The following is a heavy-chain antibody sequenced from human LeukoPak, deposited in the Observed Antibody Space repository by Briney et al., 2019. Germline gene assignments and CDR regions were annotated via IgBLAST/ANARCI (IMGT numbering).Heavy chain of an antibody. Sequence: GGSLRLSCAASGFSFSSYAMSWVRQAPGKGLEWVSGICGNDGKTYYADSVKGRITISRDNSKNTLHLQMNSLRAEDTALYYCAKDTGGSCYSAIAYWGQGAPVTVST. V-gene: IGHV3-23*01. D-gene: IGHD2-15*01. J-gene: IGHJ4*02. CDR2: ICGNDGKT. CDR3: AKDTGGSCYSAIAY. CDR1: GFSFSSYA.